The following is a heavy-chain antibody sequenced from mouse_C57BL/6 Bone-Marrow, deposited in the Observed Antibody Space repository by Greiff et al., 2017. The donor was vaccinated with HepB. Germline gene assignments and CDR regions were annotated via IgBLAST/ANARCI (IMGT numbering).Heavy chain of an antibody. D-gene: IGHD2-2*01. J-gene: IGHJ3*01. Sequence: EVHLVESGGGLVKPGGSLKLSCAASGFTFSSYAMSWVRQTPEKRLEWVATISDGGSYTYYPDNVKGRFTISRDNAKNNLYLQMSHLKSEDTAMYYCARSTMVTTGPFAYWGQGTLVTVSA. CDR3: ARSTMVTTGPFAY. V-gene: IGHV5-4*01. CDR1: GFTFSSYA. CDR2: ISDGGSYT.